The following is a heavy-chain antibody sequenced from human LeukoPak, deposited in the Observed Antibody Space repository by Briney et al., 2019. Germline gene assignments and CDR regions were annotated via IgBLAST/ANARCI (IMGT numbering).Heavy chain of an antibody. Sequence: GGSLRLSCVASGFPFSSYWMTWVRQAPGKGLEWVATIKQDGSKKSYVDSVKGRFTISRDNAKNSLYLQMNSLRAEDTAIYYCTRVGYIDEGIDYWGQGTLVTVSS. J-gene: IGHJ4*02. D-gene: IGHD5-24*01. CDR2: IKQDGSKK. CDR1: GFPFSSYW. CDR3: TRVGYIDEGIDY. V-gene: IGHV3-7*04.